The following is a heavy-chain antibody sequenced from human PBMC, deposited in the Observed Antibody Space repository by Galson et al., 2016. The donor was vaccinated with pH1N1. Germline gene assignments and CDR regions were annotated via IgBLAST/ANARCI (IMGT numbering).Heavy chain of an antibody. J-gene: IGHJ5*02. CDR2: INRENGGT. D-gene: IGHD2-21*01. CDR1: GYTFTGHD. V-gene: IGHV1-2*02. CDR3: AKIRRYSRGLEP. Sequence: SVKVSCKASGYTFTGHDMHWVRQAPGRGLEWMGWINRENGGTKYAQKFQDRVTMTRDTSNSTPYMAVNRLTADDTAVYYCAKIRRYSRGLEPWGQGTLVTVSS.